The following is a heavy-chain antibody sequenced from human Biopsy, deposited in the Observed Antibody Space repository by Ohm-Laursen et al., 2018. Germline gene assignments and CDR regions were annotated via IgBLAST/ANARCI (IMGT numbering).Heavy chain of an antibody. V-gene: IGHV4-59*11. Sequence: GTLSLTCTVSDGSFTGHYWSWIRQPPGKGLEWIGHISYTGYTSYNASLKSRVTISVDTSRKHFSLRLTSLAAADTAVYYCARGSNEYGGLYFPHWGQGTLVTVSS. J-gene: IGHJ1*01. CDR2: ISYTGYT. CDR3: ARGSNEYGGLYFPH. CDR1: DGSFTGHY. D-gene: IGHD4-23*01.